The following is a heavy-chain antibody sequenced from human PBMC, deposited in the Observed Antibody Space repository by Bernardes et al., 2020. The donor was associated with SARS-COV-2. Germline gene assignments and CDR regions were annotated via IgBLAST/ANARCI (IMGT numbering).Heavy chain of an antibody. CDR1: GFTFDDFA. J-gene: IGHJ4*02. CDR3: AKDYETGELGIAVEGYCGH. D-gene: IGHD6-19*01. CDR2: ISWNSGSI. Sequence: GGSLRLSCAASGFTFDDFAMHWVRHSPGKGLEWVSGISWNSGSIGYAASVKGRFTISRDNAKNSLYLQMNSLRPDDTALYHCAKDYETGELGIAVEGYCGHWGQGTLVTVSS. V-gene: IGHV3-9*01.